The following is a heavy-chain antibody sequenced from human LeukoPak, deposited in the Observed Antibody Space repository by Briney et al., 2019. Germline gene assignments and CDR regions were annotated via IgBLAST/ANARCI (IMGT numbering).Heavy chain of an antibody. CDR3: TRGGSSGWYHVPFDY. J-gene: IGHJ4*02. V-gene: IGHV3-49*03. Sequence: QPGGSLRLSCTASGFTFGDYAMSWFRQAPGKGLEWVGFIRSKAYGGTTEYAASVKGRFTISRDDSKSIAYLQMNSLKTEDTAVYYCTRGGSSGWYHVPFDYWGQGTLVTVSS. D-gene: IGHD6-19*01. CDR2: IRSKAYGGTT. CDR1: GFTFGDYA.